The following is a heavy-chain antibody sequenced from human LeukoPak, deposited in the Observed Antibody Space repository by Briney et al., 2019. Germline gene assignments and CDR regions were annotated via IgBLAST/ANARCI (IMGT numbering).Heavy chain of an antibody. CDR1: GFTFSNYG. CDR2: ISGSGANT. V-gene: IGHV3-23*01. Sequence: GGSLRLSCAASGFTFSNYGMSWVRQAPGKGLEWVSVISGSGANTYYADSVKGRFTISRDNSKNTLYLQVNSLRAEDTAVYYCAAAGGSYRSHFDYWGQGTLVTVSS. D-gene: IGHD3-16*02. J-gene: IGHJ4*02. CDR3: AAAGGSYRSHFDY.